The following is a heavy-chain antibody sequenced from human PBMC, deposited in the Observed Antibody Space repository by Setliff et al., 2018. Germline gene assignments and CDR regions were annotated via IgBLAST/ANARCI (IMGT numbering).Heavy chain of an antibody. CDR2: IYHDGND. J-gene: IGHJ4*02. Sequence: TLSLTCTVSGASINSLSWWSWVRQPPGKGLEWIGEIYHDGNDKYTPSVHYSPSLKSRVTISIDKSNNQFSLKLSSVTAADTAVYYCARKVEQWLTPHFDYWGQGALVTVSS. CDR1: GASINSLSW. V-gene: IGHV4-4*02. D-gene: IGHD6-19*01. CDR3: ARKVEQWLTPHFDY.